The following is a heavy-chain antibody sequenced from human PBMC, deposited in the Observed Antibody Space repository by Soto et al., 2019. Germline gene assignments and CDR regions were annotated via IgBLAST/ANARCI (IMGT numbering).Heavy chain of an antibody. Sequence: LRLSCAASGFTFSSYAMSWVRQAPGKGLEWVSAISGSGGSTYYADSVKGRFTISRDNSKNTLYLQMNSLRAEDTAVYYCANPSFYFFGGVYPGQRDDVFDMGGKGTRVP. CDR1: GFTFSSYA. J-gene: IGHJ3*02. CDR3: ANPSFYFFGGVYPGQRDDVFDM. D-gene: IGHD3-16*01. CDR2: ISGSGGST. V-gene: IGHV3-23*01.